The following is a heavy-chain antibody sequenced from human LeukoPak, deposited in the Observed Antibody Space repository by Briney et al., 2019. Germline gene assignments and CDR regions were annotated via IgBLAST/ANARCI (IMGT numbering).Heavy chain of an antibody. J-gene: IGHJ5*02. CDR1: GGSISSGGYY. D-gene: IGHD3-10*01. CDR3: AMITMVRGVGFWLDP. Sequence: SETLSLTCTVSGGSISSGGYYWSWIRQHPGKGLEWIGYIYYSGSTYYNPSLKSRVTISVDTSKNQFSLKLSSVTAADTAVYYCAMITMVRGVGFWLDPWGQGTLVTVSS. CDR2: IYYSGST. V-gene: IGHV4-31*03.